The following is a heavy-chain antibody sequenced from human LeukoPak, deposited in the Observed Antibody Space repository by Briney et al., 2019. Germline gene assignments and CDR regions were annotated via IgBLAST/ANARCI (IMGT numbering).Heavy chain of an antibody. J-gene: IGHJ4*02. D-gene: IGHD6-6*01. V-gene: IGHV3-23*01. Sequence: PGGSLRLSCAASGFTFSSYAMSWVRQAPGKGLEWVSAISGSGGSTYYADSVKGRFTISRDNSKNTLYLQMNSLKAEDTAVYYCAKDSHMEQLARNYFDYWGQGTLVTVST. CDR3: AKDSHMEQLARNYFDY. CDR1: GFTFSSYA. CDR2: ISGSGGST.